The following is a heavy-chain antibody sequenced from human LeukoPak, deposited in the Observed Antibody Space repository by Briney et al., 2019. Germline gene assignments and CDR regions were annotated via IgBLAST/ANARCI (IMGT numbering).Heavy chain of an antibody. V-gene: IGHV3-30*18. CDR1: GFTFSSYG. Sequence: GGSLRLSCAASGFTFSSYGMHWVRQAPGKGLEWVAVISYDGSNKYYADSVKGRFTISRDNSKNTLYLQMNSLRAEDTAVYYCAKDHLGGNYYDRRGYLQPYYWGQGTLVTVSS. D-gene: IGHD3-22*01. J-gene: IGHJ4*02. CDR3: AKDHLGGNYYDRRGYLQPYY. CDR2: ISYDGSNK.